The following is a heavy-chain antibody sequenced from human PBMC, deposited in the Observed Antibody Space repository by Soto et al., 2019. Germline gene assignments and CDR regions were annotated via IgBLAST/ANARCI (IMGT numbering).Heavy chain of an antibody. CDR1: GFTFSTYA. V-gene: IGHV3-23*01. CDR3: GKAADFWSSRLSHFDA. D-gene: IGHD3-3*01. CDR2: ISGHGLNT. Sequence: GGSLRLSCVLSGFTFSTYAMSWVRQAPGEGLEWVADISGHGLNTYYADSVKGRFTMSRDNSKNMVSLPMDSLTADDTAIYFFGKAADFWSSRLSHFDAWGLGAQVTVHS. J-gene: IGHJ5*01.